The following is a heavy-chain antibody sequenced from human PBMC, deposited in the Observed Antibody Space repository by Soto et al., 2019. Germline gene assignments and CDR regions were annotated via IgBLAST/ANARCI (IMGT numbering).Heavy chain of an antibody. J-gene: IGHJ6*03. CDR2: IYRSGST. D-gene: IGHD3-16*01. CDR3: ARTLDYGHTDV. Sequence: PSETLSLTCTVSGDSVRNQYWSWIRRPPGRGLEWIGYIYRSGSTKYNPSLKSRLTISVDTSKNQFSLKLSSVTAADTAVYYCARTLDYGHTDVWGKGTTVNV. CDR1: GDSVRNQY. V-gene: IGHV4-4*09.